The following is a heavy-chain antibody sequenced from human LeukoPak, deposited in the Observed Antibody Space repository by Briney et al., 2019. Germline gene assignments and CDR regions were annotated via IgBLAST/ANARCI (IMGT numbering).Heavy chain of an antibody. D-gene: IGHD6-13*01. CDR1: GGSISSYY. Sequence: AETLSLTCTVSGGSISSYYWIWIRQPAGKGLEWIGGIYTSGSTNYNPSLKSRVTMSVDKSKNQFSLKLSYVTAADTAVYYCAESIAAAQLRGWFDPWGQGTLVTVSS. J-gene: IGHJ5*02. V-gene: IGHV4-4*07. CDR3: AESIAAAQLRGWFDP. CDR2: IYTSGST.